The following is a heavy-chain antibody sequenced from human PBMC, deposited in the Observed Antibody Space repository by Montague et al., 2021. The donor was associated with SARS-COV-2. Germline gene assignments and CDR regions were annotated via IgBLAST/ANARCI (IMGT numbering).Heavy chain of an antibody. CDR2: IYYSGST. CDR1: GGSISSSSYY. V-gene: IGHV4-39*01. Sequence: SETLSLTCTVSGGSISSSSYYWGWIRQPPGKGLEWIGSIYYSGSTYYNPSLKSRVTISVDTSKNQSSLTLSSVTAADTAVYYCARFPTSYYYDSKAAPATPDAFDIWGQGTMVIVSS. D-gene: IGHD3-22*01. CDR3: ARFPTSYYYDSKAAPATPDAFDI. J-gene: IGHJ3*02.